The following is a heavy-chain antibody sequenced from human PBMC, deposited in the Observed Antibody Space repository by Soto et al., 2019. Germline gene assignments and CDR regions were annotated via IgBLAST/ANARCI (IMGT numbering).Heavy chain of an antibody. CDR1: GFTFDDYA. D-gene: IGHD3-10*01. V-gene: IGHV3-9*01. J-gene: IGHJ4*02. CDR3: AKDKQNNYYGSGSYYH. CDR2: ISWNSGSI. Sequence: EVQLVESGGGLVQPGRSLRLSCAASGFTFDDYAMHWVRQAPGKGLEWVSGISWNSGSIGYADSVKGRFTISRDNAKNSLYLQMNSLRAEDTALYYCAKDKQNNYYGSGSYYHWGQGTLVTVSS.